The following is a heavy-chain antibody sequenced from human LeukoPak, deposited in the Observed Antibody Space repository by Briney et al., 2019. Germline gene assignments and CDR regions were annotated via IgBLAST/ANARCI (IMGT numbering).Heavy chain of an antibody. Sequence: PGASVKVSCKASGYTFTSYGISWVRQAPGQGLEWMGWISAYNGNTNYAQKLQGRVTMTTDTSTSTAYMELRSLRSDDTAVYYCARTEGVDYYDSSGGSPFFDYWGQGTLVTVSS. V-gene: IGHV1-18*01. D-gene: IGHD3-22*01. CDR1: GYTFTSYG. J-gene: IGHJ4*02. CDR2: ISAYNGNT. CDR3: ARTEGVDYYDSSGGSPFFDY.